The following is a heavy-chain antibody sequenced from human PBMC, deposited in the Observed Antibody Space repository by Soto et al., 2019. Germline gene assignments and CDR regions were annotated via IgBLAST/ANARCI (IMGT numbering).Heavy chain of an antibody. V-gene: IGHV3-53*01. CDR1: GFTVSDNY. D-gene: IGHD2-15*01. Sequence: GGSLRLSCAASGFTVSDNYMNWVRQAPGKGLEWVSVIYGGGSTYYTDSVKGRFTISRDNSKNTLYLQMNSLRAEDTAVYYCARGYPTGGNGLDVWGQGTTVTVSS. CDR3: ARGYPTGGNGLDV. J-gene: IGHJ6*02. CDR2: IYGGGST.